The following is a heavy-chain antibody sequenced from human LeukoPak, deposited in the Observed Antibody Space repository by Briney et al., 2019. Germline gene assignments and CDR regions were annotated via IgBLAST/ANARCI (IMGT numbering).Heavy chain of an antibody. CDR1: GFTFSSYG. CDR2: IRYDGSNK. D-gene: IGHD2-2*01. J-gene: IGHJ3*02. V-gene: IGHV3-30*02. CDR3: AKDGGVVVVPAALDAFDI. Sequence: GGSLRLSCAASGFTFSSYGMHWVRQAPGKGLEWVAFIRYDGSNKYYADSVKGRFTISRDNSKNTLYLQMNSLRAEDTAVYYCAKDGGVVVVPAALDAFDIWGQGTMVTVSS.